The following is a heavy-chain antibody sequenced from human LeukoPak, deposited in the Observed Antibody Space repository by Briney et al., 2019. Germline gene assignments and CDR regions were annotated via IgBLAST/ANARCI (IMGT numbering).Heavy chain of an antibody. CDR1: GVPLNSFW. J-gene: IGHJ4*02. V-gene: IGHV3-74*01. CDR3: ARGGVNPVDH. D-gene: IGHD1-14*01. CDR2: MNEYSTTI. Sequence: GGSLRLSCAASGVPLNSFWMHWVRQAPGKGLVWVSDMNEYSTTIRYADSVKGRFTISRDNAKSILYLQMNNLRAEDTAMYFCARGGVNPVDHWGQGTLVTVSS.